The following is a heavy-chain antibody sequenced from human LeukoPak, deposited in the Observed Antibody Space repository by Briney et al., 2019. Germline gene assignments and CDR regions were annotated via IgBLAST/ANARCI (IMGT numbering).Heavy chain of an antibody. J-gene: IGHJ3*02. V-gene: IGHV4-30-2*01. D-gene: IGHD3-22*01. CDR1: GGSISSGGYY. CDR2: IYHSGST. CDR3: ARRYYYDSSGGDAFDI. Sequence: PSETLSLTCTVSGGSISSGGYYWSWIRQPPGKGLEWIGYIYHSGSTYYNPSLKSRVTISVDRSKNQFSLKLSSVTAADTAVYYCARRYYYDSSGGDAFDIWGQGTMVTVSS.